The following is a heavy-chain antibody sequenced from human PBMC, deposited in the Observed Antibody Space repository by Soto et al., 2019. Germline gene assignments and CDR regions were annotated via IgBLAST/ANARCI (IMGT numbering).Heavy chain of an antibody. V-gene: IGHV4-4*02. CDR2: IHHSGST. Sequence: QVQLQESGPGLVRPSGTVSLTCAVSGLSISSGDWWSWVRQPPGKGLEWIGEIHHSGSTNYSPSITSRVTMSVVSSKDLFSLTLTSVTAADTAFYYCARDQGSHPGEWGQGTLVSVSS. J-gene: IGHJ4*02. D-gene: IGHD6-13*01. CDR1: GLSISSGDW. CDR3: ARDQGSHPGE.